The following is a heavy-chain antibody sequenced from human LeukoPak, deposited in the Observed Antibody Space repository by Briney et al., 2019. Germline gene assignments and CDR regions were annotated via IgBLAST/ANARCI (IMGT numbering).Heavy chain of an antibody. D-gene: IGHD3-22*01. J-gene: IGHJ4*02. V-gene: IGHV4-39*01. CDR2: IYYSGST. CDR3: ARSYYDSSGYVDY. Sequence: PSETLSLTCTVSGGSLSSSSYYWGWIRQPPGKGLEWIGSIYYSGSTYYNPSLKSRVTISVDTSKNQFSLKLSSVTAADTAVYYCARSYYDSSGYVDYWGQGTLVTVSS. CDR1: GGSLSSSSYY.